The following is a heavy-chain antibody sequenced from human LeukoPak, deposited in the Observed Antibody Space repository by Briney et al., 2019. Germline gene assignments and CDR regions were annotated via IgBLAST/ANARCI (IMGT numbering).Heavy chain of an antibody. J-gene: IGHJ5*02. CDR2: IYYSGST. CDR1: GGSISSSSYY. Sequence: SETLSLTCTVSGGSISSSSYYWGWIRQPPGKGLEWIGRIYYSGSTYYNPSLKSRVTISVDTSKNQSSLKLSSVTAADTAVYYCARESCSSTSCSNWFDPWGQGTLVTVSS. V-gene: IGHV4-39*02. D-gene: IGHD2-2*01. CDR3: ARESCSSTSCSNWFDP.